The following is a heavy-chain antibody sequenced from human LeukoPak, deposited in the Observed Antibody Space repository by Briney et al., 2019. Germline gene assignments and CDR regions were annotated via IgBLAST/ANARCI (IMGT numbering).Heavy chain of an antibody. D-gene: IGHD3-9*01. CDR2: IYYSGST. Sequence: ASETLSLTCTVSGGSISSSSYYWGWIRQPPGKGLEWIGSIYYSGSTYYNPSLKSRVTISVDTSKNQFSLKLSSVTAADTAVYYCARGPAYYDILTGYHYYYYYYMDVWGKGTTVTVSS. V-gene: IGHV4-39*01. CDR3: ARGPAYYDILTGYHYYYYYYMDV. CDR1: GGSISSSSYY. J-gene: IGHJ6*03.